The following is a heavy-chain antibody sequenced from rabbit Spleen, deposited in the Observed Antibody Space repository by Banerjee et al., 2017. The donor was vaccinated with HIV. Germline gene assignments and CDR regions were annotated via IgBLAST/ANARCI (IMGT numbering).Heavy chain of an antibody. CDR1: GFDFSSYG. CDR2: IDPIFGST. D-gene: IGHD1-1*01. CDR3: VRGASSSSSYSL. J-gene: IGHJ4*01. V-gene: IGHV1S47*01. Sequence: QEQLVGSGGGLVQPGGSLQLSCKASGFDFSSYGVSWVRQGPGKGLEWIGYIDPIFGSTVYASWVNGRFAISRENTQNTLYLQLNSLTAADTATCFFVRGASSSSSYSLWGQSTLVTVS.